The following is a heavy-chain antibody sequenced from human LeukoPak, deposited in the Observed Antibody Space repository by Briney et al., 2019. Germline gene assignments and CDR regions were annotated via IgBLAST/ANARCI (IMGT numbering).Heavy chain of an antibody. CDR2: ISGSGGRA. CDR3: AKEVVMGETNYYSYVMDV. CDR1: GFNFCGYA. D-gene: IGHD2-21*01. Sequence: GGSLRLSCAASGFNFCGYAMSWVRQAPGKGLEWVSAISGSGGRAHYADSVRGRFTISRDNSQNTLQLQMNSLRAEDTAVYYCAKEVVMGETNYYSYVMDVWGQGTTVTVSS. V-gene: IGHV3-23*01. J-gene: IGHJ6*02.